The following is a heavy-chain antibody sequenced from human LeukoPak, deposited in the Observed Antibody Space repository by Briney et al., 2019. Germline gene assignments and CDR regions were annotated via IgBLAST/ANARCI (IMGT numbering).Heavy chain of an antibody. CDR1: GGTFSSYA. CDR2: IIPTFGTA. CDR3: ASKGGYFDWLSGFDY. J-gene: IGHJ4*02. V-gene: IGHV1-69*13. Sequence: ASVKVSCKASGGTFSSYAISWVRQAPGQGLEWMGGIIPTFGTANYAQKFQGRVTITADESTSTAYMELSSLRSEDTAVYYCASKGGYFDWLSGFDYWGQGTLVTVSP. D-gene: IGHD3-9*01.